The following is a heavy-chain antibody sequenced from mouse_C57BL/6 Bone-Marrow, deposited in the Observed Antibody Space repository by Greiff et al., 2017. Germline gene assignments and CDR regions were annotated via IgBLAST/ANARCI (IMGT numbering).Heavy chain of an antibody. Sequence: VQLQQSGAELVRPGASVKLSCKASGYSFTDYNINWVKQRPGQGLEWIARIYPGSGNTYYNEKFKGKATLTAEKSSSTAYMQLSSLTSEDSAVYFCARELGNYAMDYWGQGTSVTVSS. V-gene: IGHV1-76*01. CDR3: ARELGNYAMDY. D-gene: IGHD1-3*01. J-gene: IGHJ4*01. CDR1: GYSFTDYN. CDR2: IYPGSGNT.